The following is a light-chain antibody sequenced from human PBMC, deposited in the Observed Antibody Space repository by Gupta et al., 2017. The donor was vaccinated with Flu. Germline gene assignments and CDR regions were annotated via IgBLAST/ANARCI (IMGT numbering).Light chain of an antibody. CDR1: SSNIGAGSD. Sequence: QSVLTQPPSVSGAPGQGVTISCTGSSSNIGAGSDVHWYQQLPGTAPKLLIYGDRYRPSGVPDRFSGSKSGTSASLAITGLQAEDEADYYCQSYDISLSASVFGGGTRLTVL. V-gene: IGLV1-40*01. CDR2: GDR. CDR3: QSYDISLSASV. J-gene: IGLJ3*02.